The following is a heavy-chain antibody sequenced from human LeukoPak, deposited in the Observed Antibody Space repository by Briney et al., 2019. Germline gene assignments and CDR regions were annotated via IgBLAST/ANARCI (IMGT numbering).Heavy chain of an antibody. CDR2: IRYDGSNK. J-gene: IGHJ3*02. Sequence: PGGSLRLSCAASGFTFSSYGMHWVRQAPGKGLEWVAFIRYDGSNKYYADSVEGRFTISRDNSKNTLYLQMNSLRAEDTAVYYCAKTGNTMVRGVNDAFDIWGQGTMVTVSS. V-gene: IGHV3-30*02. D-gene: IGHD3-10*01. CDR1: GFTFSSYG. CDR3: AKTGNTMVRGVNDAFDI.